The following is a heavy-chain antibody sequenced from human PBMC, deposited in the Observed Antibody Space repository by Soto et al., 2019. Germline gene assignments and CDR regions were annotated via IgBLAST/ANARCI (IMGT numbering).Heavy chain of an antibody. J-gene: IGHJ2*01. CDR2: ISASTRNT. CDR1: GYTFSDYA. Sequence: QVQLVQSGGEVKKPGASVKVSCQASGYTFSDYAISWVRQAPGQGLEGMGWISASTRNTDQAQNFQGRVIMTLDTSTNTADMELSSLRSDDTAVYYCVRCYCSVGSCYACWHFDLWGRGTLVTVSS. CDR3: VRCYCSVGSCYACWHFDL. D-gene: IGHD2-15*01. V-gene: IGHV1-18*01.